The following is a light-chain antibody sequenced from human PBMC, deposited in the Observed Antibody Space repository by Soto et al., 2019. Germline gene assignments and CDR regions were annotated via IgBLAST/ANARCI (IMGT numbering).Light chain of an antibody. V-gene: IGKV1-5*03. Sequence: DIQMTQSPSTLSASVGDRVTITCRASQTIRTYLAWYQQKPGKAPKLLIYKASILESGVPSRFSGSGSGTEFTLTISSLQPDEFATYYCQQYNNYPWTFGQGTEVEVQ. CDR2: KAS. J-gene: IGKJ1*01. CDR1: QTIRTY. CDR3: QQYNNYPWT.